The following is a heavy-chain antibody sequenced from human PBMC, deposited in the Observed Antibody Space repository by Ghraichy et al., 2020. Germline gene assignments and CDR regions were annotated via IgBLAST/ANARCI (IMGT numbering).Heavy chain of an antibody. CDR3: VRDLAGRWGY. CDR2: VDTGGSTT. CDR1: GSTFSSSW. J-gene: IGHJ4*02. V-gene: IGHV3-74*01. Sequence: GGSLRLSCAASGSTFSSSWMHWVRQAPGKGLVWVSRVDTGGSTTNYADSVEGRFTISRDNAKNTLYLQMNNLRAEDTAVYYCVRDLAGRWGYWGQGTLVTVSS. D-gene: IGHD6-19*01.